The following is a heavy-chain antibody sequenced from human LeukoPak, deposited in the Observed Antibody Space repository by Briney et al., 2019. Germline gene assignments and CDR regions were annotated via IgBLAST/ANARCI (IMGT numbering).Heavy chain of an antibody. Sequence: SQTLSLTCAISGDSVSNNSVAWNWIRHSPSRGLEWLGRTYYRSKWYNDYAVSVKSRITINPETAKNQFSLQLNSVTPEDTAVYYCARDMDYYGSGNYFNSRWFDPWGQGSLVTVSS. CDR3: ARDMDYYGSGNYFNSRWFDP. D-gene: IGHD3-10*01. CDR2: TYYRSKWYN. CDR1: GDSVSNNSVA. J-gene: IGHJ5*02. V-gene: IGHV6-1*01.